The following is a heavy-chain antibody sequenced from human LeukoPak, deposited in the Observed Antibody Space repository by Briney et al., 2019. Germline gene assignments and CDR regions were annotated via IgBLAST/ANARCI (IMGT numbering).Heavy chain of an antibody. CDR1: GGTFSSYA. V-gene: IGHV1-69*13. Sequence: ASVKVSCKASGGTFSSYAISWVRQAPGQGLEWMGGIIPIFGTANYAQKFQGRVTITADESTSTAYMELSSLRSEDTAVYYCARDLMGGAHSDYWGKGNLVTVSS. CDR3: ARDLMGGAHSDY. D-gene: IGHD3-16*01. CDR2: IIPIFGTA. J-gene: IGHJ4*02.